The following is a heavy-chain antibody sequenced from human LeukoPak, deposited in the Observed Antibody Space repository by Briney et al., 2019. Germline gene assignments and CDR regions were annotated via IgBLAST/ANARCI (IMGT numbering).Heavy chain of an antibody. J-gene: IGHJ6*03. D-gene: IGHD3-3*01. V-gene: IGHV3-64*02. CDR2: IISHGGST. CDR1: GFTFSGYT. Sequence: GGSLRLSCAASGFTFSGYTMHWVRQAPGKGLEYVSAIISHGGSTHYADSVKGRFTVSRDNSKNTLYLQMDSLRAEDMAVYYCARITMGATSANFYYYFLDAWGKGTTVTVSS. CDR3: ARITMGATSANFYYYFLDA.